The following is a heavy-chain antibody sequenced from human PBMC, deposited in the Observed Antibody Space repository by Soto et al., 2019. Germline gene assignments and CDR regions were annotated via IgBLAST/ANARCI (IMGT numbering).Heavy chain of an antibody. Sequence: SETLSLTCAVSGGSISSGGYSWSWIRQPPGKGLEWIGYIYHSGSTYYNPSLKSRVTISVDTSKNQFSLKLSSVTAADTAVYYCARGNIAAAVMFDYWGQGTLVTVSS. CDR3: ARGNIAAAVMFDY. J-gene: IGHJ4*02. V-gene: IGHV4-30-2*01. CDR2: IYHSGST. D-gene: IGHD6-13*01. CDR1: GGSISSGGYS.